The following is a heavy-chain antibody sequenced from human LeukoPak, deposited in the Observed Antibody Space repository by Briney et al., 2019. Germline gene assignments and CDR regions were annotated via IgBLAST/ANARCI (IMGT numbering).Heavy chain of an antibody. V-gene: IGHV3-53*01. CDR2: IYPDGRT. CDR3: ATLKGWYGEGCFDC. J-gene: IGHJ4*02. D-gene: IGHD3-10*01. CDR1: GVTVSSIY. Sequence: GGSLRLSCAASGVTVSSIYMGWVRQAPGKGLDWGSVIYPDGRTYYTESVKGRFTISRDSSENSLFLQMNSLRAEDTAVYYCATLKGWYGEGCFDCWGQGTLVTVSS.